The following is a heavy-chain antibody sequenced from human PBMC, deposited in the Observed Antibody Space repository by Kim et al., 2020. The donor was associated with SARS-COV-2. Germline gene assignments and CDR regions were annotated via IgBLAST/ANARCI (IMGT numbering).Heavy chain of an antibody. V-gene: IGHV3-30*18. CDR1: GFTFNNYA. D-gene: IGHD3-3*01. CDR3: AKDTSFDYEFWSGYTDY. J-gene: IGHJ4*02. CDR2: ISYDGINK. Sequence: GGSLRLSCAASGFTFNNYAMHWVRQAPGKGLEWVAVISYDGINKDYADSVKGRFTISRDNSKNTLYLQLNSLRAEDTAVYYCAKDTSFDYEFWSGYTDYWGQGTLVTVSS.